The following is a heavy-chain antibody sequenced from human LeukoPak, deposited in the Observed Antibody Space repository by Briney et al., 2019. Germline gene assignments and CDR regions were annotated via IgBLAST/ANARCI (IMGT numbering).Heavy chain of an antibody. J-gene: IGHJ3*02. V-gene: IGHV3-30*18. Sequence: PGGSLRLSCAASGFTFSSYGMHWVRQAPGKGLEWVAVISYDGSNKYYADSVKGRFTISRDNSKNTLYLQMNSLRAEDTAVYYCAKDVRVRRRGGAFDIWGQGTMVTVSS. CDR2: ISYDGSNK. CDR3: AKDVRVRRRGGAFDI. D-gene: IGHD3-16*01. CDR1: GFTFSSYG.